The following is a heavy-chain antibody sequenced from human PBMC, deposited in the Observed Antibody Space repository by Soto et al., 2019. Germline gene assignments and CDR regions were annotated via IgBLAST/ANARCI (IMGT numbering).Heavy chain of an antibody. V-gene: IGHV1-69*10. CDR2: IIPIFGIA. CDR3: ARDRASYYDSSGYRNAFDI. CDR1: GGTFSSYA. J-gene: IGHJ3*02. Sequence: SVKVSCKASGGTFSSYAISWVRQAPGQGLEWMGGIIPIFGIANYAQKFQGRVTITADKSTSTAYMELSSLRSEDTAVYYCARDRASYYDSSGYRNAFDIWGQGTMVTVSS. D-gene: IGHD3-22*01.